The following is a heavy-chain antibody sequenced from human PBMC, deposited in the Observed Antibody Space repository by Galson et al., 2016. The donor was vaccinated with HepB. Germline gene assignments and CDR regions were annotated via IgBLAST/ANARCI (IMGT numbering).Heavy chain of an antibody. CDR1: GGSITSGSYY. V-gene: IGHV4-61*01. CDR2: VYSTGST. J-gene: IGHJ5*02. Sequence: ETLSLTCIVSGGSITSGSYYWSWLRQPPGKGLEWIGYVYSTGSTNYNPSLKSRLTISVETSKNQFSLRLSSVTVADAAVYYCARVDFSWRGPHWFDPWGRGALVTVSS. CDR3: ARVDFSWRGPHWFDP. D-gene: IGHD6-13*01.